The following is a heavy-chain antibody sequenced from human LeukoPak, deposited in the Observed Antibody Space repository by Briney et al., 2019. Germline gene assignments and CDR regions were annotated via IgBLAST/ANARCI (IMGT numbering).Heavy chain of an antibody. J-gene: IGHJ5*02. D-gene: IGHD2-2*01. V-gene: IGHV4-4*07. Sequence: SETLSLTCTVSGGSISSYYWSWIRQPAGKGLEWIGRIYTSGSTNYNPSLKGRITMSVDTSKNQFSLKLSSVTAADTAVYYCARAMIGYCSSTSCQGWFDPWGQGTLVTVSS. CDR1: GGSISSYY. CDR3: ARAMIGYCSSTSCQGWFDP. CDR2: IYTSGST.